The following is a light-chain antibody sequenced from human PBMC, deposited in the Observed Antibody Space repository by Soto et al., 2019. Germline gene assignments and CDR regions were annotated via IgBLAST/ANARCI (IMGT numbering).Light chain of an antibody. J-gene: IGKJ4*02. Sequence: DIQMTQSPSSLSASVGDRVSITCRSSQTISNYLHWYQQKPGKAPKLLIFAASSLHSEVPSRFNGGGSGTNFTLNISNMQPADLATYYCQQSYRAPRTFGEGTQVEIK. CDR2: AAS. CDR3: QQSYRAPRT. V-gene: IGKV1-39*01. CDR1: QTISNY.